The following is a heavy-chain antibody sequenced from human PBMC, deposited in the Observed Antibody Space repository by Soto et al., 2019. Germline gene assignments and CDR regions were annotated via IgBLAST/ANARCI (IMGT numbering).Heavy chain of an antibody. J-gene: IGHJ4*02. CDR1: GFTFSSYA. D-gene: IGHD6-13*01. CDR3: AKENGYSSSWFEFDY. CDR2: ISGSGGST. Sequence: GGSLRLSCAASGFTFSSYAMSWVRQAPGKGLEWVSAISGSGGSTYYADSVKGRFTISRDNSKNTLYLQMYSLGAEDTAVYYCAKENGYSSSWFEFDYWGQGTLVTVSS. V-gene: IGHV3-23*01.